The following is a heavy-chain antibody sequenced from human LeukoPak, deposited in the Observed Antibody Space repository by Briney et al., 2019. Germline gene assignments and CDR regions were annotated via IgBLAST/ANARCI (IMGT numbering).Heavy chain of an antibody. CDR3: ARGYCSGGSCLEFFDY. V-gene: IGHV1-2*02. CDR1: GYTFTGYY. Sequence: GASVKVSCKASGYTFTGYYMHWVRQAPGQGLEWMGWINPNSGGTNYAQKFQGRVTMTRDTSISTAYMELSRLRSDDTAVYYCARGYCSGGSCLEFFDYWGQGTLVTVSS. CDR2: INPNSGGT. J-gene: IGHJ4*02. D-gene: IGHD2-15*01.